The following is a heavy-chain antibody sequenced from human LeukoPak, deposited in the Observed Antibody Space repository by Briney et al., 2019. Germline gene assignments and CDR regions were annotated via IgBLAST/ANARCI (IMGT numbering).Heavy chain of an antibody. Sequence: GGSLRLSCAVSGFTFSNYAMSWVRQAPGKGLEWVSGISGSGGSIYYADSVKGRFTISRDNSKNTLYLQMNSLRAEDTAVYYCAKAPIAVAALNYFDYWGQGTLVTVSS. CDR1: GFTFSNYA. CDR3: AKAPIAVAALNYFDY. CDR2: ISGSGGSI. D-gene: IGHD6-19*01. V-gene: IGHV3-23*01. J-gene: IGHJ4*02.